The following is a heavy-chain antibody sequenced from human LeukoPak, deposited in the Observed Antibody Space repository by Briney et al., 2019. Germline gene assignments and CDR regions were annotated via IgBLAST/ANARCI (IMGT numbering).Heavy chain of an antibody. D-gene: IGHD2-8*01. CDR3: ARGVNGNSDY. CDR1: GFTFANYA. J-gene: IGHJ4*02. CDR2: INPDGSVT. V-gene: IGHV3-74*01. Sequence: GGSLRLSCAASGFTFANYAMSWVRQAPGKGLVWVSRINPDGSVTTYADSAKGRFTISRDNAKNTVYLQLNSLTAEDTAVYYCARGVNGNSDYWGQGALVTVSS.